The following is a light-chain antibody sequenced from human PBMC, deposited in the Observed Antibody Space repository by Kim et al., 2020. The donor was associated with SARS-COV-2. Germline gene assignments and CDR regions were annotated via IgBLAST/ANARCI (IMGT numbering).Light chain of an antibody. J-gene: IGLJ3*02. CDR2: QHS. CDR1: NLGDKY. Sequence: SYELTQPPSVSVSPGQTVTITCSGSNLGDKYAYWYQKKPGQSPVLVIYQHSKRPSGISQRFSGSSSGNTATLTISRAQTMDEADYYCQAWDNNAVVFGGGTQLTVL. CDR3: QAWDNNAVV. V-gene: IGLV3-1*01.